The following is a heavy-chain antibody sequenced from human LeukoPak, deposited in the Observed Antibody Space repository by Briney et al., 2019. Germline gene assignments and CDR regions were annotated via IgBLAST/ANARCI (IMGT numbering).Heavy chain of an antibody. CDR1: GGSFSGYY. J-gene: IGHJ6*03. V-gene: IGHV4-34*01. CDR2: INHSGST. CDR3: ASLTGTTDYYFYYMDV. Sequence: SETLSLTCAVYGGSFSGYYWSWIRQSPGKGLEWIGEINHSGSTNYNPSLKSRVTISVDTSKNQFSLKLSSVTAADTAVYYCASLTGTTDYYFYYMDVWGKGTTVTVSS. D-gene: IGHD1-20*01.